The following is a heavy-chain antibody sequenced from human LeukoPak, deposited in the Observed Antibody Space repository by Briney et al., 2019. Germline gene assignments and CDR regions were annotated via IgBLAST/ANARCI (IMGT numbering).Heavy chain of an antibody. D-gene: IGHD3-3*01. CDR2: INPSGGST. CDR3: ARGYDFWSGYSNFLIDY. V-gene: IGHV1-46*01. Sequence: GASVKVSCKASGYTFTSYYMHWVRQAPGQGLEWMGIINPSGGSTSYAQKFQGRVTMTRDTSTSTVYMELSSLRSEDTAVYYCARGYDFWSGYSNFLIDYWGQGTLVTVSS. CDR1: GYTFTSYY. J-gene: IGHJ4*02.